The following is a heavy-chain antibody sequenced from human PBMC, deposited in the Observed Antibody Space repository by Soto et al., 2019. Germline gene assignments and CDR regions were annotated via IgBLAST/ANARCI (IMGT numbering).Heavy chain of an antibody. V-gene: IGHV3-23*01. Sequence: PGGSLRLSCAASGFTFRSYAMSWVRQAPGKGLEWVSAITGRDGSTYYADSVKGRFIISRDNSKNTVYLQMNSLRAEDTAVYYCAKENYYDFWSGFFYWGQGTLVTVSS. CDR2: ITGRDGST. J-gene: IGHJ4*02. CDR3: AKENYYDFWSGFFY. D-gene: IGHD3-3*01. CDR1: GFTFRSYA.